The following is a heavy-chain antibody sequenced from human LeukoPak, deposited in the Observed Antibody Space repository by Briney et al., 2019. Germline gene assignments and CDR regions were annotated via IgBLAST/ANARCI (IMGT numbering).Heavy chain of an antibody. CDR2: IWYDGSNK. Sequence: GGSLRLSCAASGFTFSSYWMSWVRQAPGKGLEWVAVIWYDGSNKYYADSVKGRFTISRDNSKNTLYLQMNSLRAEDTAVYYCARDTSTVTEAPIDYWGQGTLVTVSS. CDR3: ARDTSTVTEAPIDY. J-gene: IGHJ4*02. D-gene: IGHD4-17*01. V-gene: IGHV3-33*08. CDR1: GFTFSSYW.